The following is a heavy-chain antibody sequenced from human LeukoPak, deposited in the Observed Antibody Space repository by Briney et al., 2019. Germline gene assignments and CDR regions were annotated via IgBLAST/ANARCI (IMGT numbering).Heavy chain of an antibody. CDR3: ARGVYITAAQYGY. Sequence: SSETLSLTCTVSGGSISSYYWSWIRQPPGKGLEWIGYIYYSGTTNYNPSLKSRVTISVDTSKNQFSLKLSSVTAADTAVYYCARGVYITAAQYGYWGQGTLVTVSS. D-gene: IGHD6-13*01. CDR2: IYYSGTT. V-gene: IGHV4-59*01. J-gene: IGHJ4*02. CDR1: GGSISSYY.